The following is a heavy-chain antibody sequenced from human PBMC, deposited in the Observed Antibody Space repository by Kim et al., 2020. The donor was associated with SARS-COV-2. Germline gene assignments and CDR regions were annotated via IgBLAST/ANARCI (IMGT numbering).Heavy chain of an antibody. D-gene: IGHD3-10*01. CDR1: GGSISSGDYY. Sequence: SETLSLTCTVSGGSISSGDYYWSWIRQPPGKGLEWIGYIYYSGSTYYNPSLKSRVTISVDTSKNQFSLKLSSVTAADTAVYYCASKTMVRGVIRVGWFDPWGQGTLVTVSS. CDR3: ASKTMVRGVIRVGWFDP. J-gene: IGHJ5*02. CDR2: IYYSGST. V-gene: IGHV4-30-4*01.